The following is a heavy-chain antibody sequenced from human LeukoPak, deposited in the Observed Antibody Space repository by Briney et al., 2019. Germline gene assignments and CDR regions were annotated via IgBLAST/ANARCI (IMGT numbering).Heavy chain of an antibody. Sequence: GGSLRLSCAASGFTFSSYSMNWVRQAPGKGLEWVSSISSSSSYIYYADSVKGRFTISRDNAKNSLYLQMNSLRAEDTAVYYCARAPPRWRSYGSYYCYYMDVWGKGTTVTVSS. D-gene: IGHD5-18*01. V-gene: IGHV3-21*01. CDR3: ARAPPRWRSYGSYYCYYMDV. CDR2: ISSSSSYI. CDR1: GFTFSSYS. J-gene: IGHJ6*03.